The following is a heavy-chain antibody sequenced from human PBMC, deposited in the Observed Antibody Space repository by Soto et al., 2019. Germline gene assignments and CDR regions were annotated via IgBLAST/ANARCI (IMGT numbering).Heavy chain of an antibody. CDR2: IKQDGSEK. CDR1: GFTFSSYW. Sequence: SLRLSCAASGFTFSSYWMNWGRQAPGKGLEWVANIKQDGSEKYYVDSVKGRFTISRDNAKNSLYLQMNSLRAEDTAVYYCAREIKTTAIKYYYGMDVWGQGTTVTVSS. V-gene: IGHV3-7*01. CDR3: AREIKTTAIKYYYGMDV. J-gene: IGHJ6*02. D-gene: IGHD4-4*01.